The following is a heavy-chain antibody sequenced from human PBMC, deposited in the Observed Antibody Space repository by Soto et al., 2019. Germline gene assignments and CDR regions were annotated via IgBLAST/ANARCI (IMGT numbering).Heavy chain of an antibody. CDR1: GFTFSSYA. CDR2: ISGSGGST. CDR3: AREAYSREYFDS. D-gene: IGHD6-13*01. J-gene: IGHJ4*02. V-gene: IGHV3-23*01. Sequence: AGGSLRLSCAASGFTFSSYAISWVRQAPGKGLEWVSAISGSGGSTYYADSVKGRFTISRDNSKNTLYLQMNSLRVEDTAVYYCAREAYSREYFDSWGQGTPVTVSS.